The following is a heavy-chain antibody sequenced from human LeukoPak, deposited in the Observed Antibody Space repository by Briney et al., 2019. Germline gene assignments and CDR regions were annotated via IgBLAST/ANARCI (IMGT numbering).Heavy chain of an antibody. CDR3: AKDLSYGMDV. J-gene: IGHJ6*02. CDR2: LSGSGGST. CDR1: GFTFSSYA. Sequence: PGGSLRLSCAASGFTFSSYAMSWVRQAPGKGLEWVSALSGSGGSTYYADSVKGRFTISRDNSKNTVYLQMNSLRAEDTAVYYCAKDLSYGMDVWGQGTTVTVSS. V-gene: IGHV3-23*01.